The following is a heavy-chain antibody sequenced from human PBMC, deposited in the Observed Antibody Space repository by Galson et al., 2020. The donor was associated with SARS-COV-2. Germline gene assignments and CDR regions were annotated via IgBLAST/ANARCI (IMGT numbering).Heavy chain of an antibody. CDR2: IYYSGST. CDR1: GGSISSSSYY. Sequence: SETLSLTCIVSGGSISSSSYYWGWIRQPPGKGLEWIGSIYYSGSTYYNPSLKSRVSISVDTSKTQFSLKLSSVTAADTAVYYCVRRGSSSWYSLQAFDIWGQGTMVTVSS. D-gene: IGHD6-13*01. V-gene: IGHV4-39*01. J-gene: IGHJ3*02. CDR3: VRRGSSSWYSLQAFDI.